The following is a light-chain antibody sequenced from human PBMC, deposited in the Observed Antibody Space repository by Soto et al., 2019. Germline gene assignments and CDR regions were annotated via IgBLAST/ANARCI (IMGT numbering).Light chain of an antibody. Sequence: EIVLTQSPGTLSLSQGERATLSCRASQSVSRYLAWYQQKPGQAPRLLTYGASSRATGVPDRISGSESGTDFTLTISRLEPEDFAVYYCQQYGSLPTFGQGTRLEIK. V-gene: IGKV3-20*01. CDR2: GAS. J-gene: IGKJ5*01. CDR1: QSVSRY. CDR3: QQYGSLPT.